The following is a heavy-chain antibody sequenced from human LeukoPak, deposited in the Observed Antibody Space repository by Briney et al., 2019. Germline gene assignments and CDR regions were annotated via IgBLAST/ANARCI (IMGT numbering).Heavy chain of an antibody. CDR3: ARGYCSGTRCFDY. V-gene: IGHV4-59*01. Sequence: SETLSLTCTVSGGSISSYYWSWIRQPPGKGLDWIGYIYYNGRANYNPSLKSRVTISVDTSKNQFSLKLSSVTAADAAAYFRARGYCSGTRCFDYWGQGTLVTVSS. D-gene: IGHD2-2*01. CDR2: IYYNGRA. CDR1: GGSISSYY. J-gene: IGHJ4*02.